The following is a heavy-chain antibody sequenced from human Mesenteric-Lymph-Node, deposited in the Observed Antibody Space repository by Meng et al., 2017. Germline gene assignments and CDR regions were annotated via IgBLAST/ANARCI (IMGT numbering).Heavy chain of an antibody. CDR1: AFTFSDHY. Sequence: GGSLRLSCAASAFTFSDHYMDWVRQTPGKGLEWVSAISGSGGSTYYADSVKGRFTISRDNSKNILYVQMSSLRVDDTAIYYCARGGDCSGWGQGTLVTVSS. D-gene: IGHD2-15*01. V-gene: IGHV3-23*01. J-gene: IGHJ4*02. CDR3: ARGGDCSG. CDR2: ISGSGGST.